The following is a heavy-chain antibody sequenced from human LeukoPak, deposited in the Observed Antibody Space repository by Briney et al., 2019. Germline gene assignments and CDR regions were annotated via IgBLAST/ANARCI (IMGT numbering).Heavy chain of an antibody. CDR1: GGSVTGYY. CDR2: INHSGST. J-gene: IGHJ4*02. CDR3: ARYCSGGSCYDHFDY. D-gene: IGHD2-15*01. Sequence: PSETLSLTCSVSGGSVTGYYWTWIRQPPGKGLEWIGEINHSGSTDYNPSLKSRVTISVDTSKNQFSLKLSSVTAADTAVYYCARYCSGGSCYDHFDYWGQGTLVTVSS. V-gene: IGHV4-34*01.